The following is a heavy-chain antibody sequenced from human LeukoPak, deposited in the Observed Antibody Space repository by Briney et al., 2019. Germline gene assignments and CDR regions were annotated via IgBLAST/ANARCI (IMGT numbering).Heavy chain of an antibody. CDR2: IFYSGST. D-gene: IGHD3-10*01. CDR3: ARGAGSPRGYMDV. V-gene: IGHV4-59*01. CDR1: GGSINSDY. J-gene: IGHJ6*03. Sequence: NASETLSLTCTVSGGSINSDYWSWIRQPPGKGLEWIGYIFYSGSTNYSPSLKSRVTISVDTSKNQFSLKLSSVTAADTAVYYCARGAGSPRGYMDVWGKGTTVTVSS.